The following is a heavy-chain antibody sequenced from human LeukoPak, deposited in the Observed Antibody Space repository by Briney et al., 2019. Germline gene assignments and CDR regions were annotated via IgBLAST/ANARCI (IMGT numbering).Heavy chain of an antibody. CDR3: ARVGGDYRFDY. CDR2: VYYSGST. Sequence: SQTLSLTCTVSGGSISSGDYYWSWIRQPPGKGLERIGYVYYSGSTYYNPSLKSRVTISVDTSKNQFSLKLSSVTAADTAVYYCARVGGDYRFDYWGQGTLVTVSS. V-gene: IGHV4-30-4*01. CDR1: GGSISSGDYY. J-gene: IGHJ4*02. D-gene: IGHD4-17*01.